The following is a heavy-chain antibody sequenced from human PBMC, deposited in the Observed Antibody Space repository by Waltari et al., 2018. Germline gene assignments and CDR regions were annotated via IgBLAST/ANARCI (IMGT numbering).Heavy chain of an antibody. V-gene: IGHV4-59*01. Sequence: QVQLQESGPGLVKPSETLSLTCTVSGGSISSYYWSWIRQPPGKGLEWIGYIYYSGSTNYNPSLKSRVTISVDTSKNQFSLKLSSVTAADTAVYYCARAGVSGAAAAGNFNYFDYWGQGTLVTVSS. J-gene: IGHJ4*02. D-gene: IGHD6-13*01. CDR2: IYYSGST. CDR3: ARAGVSGAAAAGNFNYFDY. CDR1: GGSISSYY.